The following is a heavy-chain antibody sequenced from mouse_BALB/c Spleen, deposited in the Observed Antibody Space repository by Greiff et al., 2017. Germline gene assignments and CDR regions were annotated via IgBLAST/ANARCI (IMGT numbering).Heavy chain of an antibody. CDR3: ARDERENWGVHYAMDY. J-gene: IGHJ4*01. CDR2: IWGDGST. V-gene: IGHV2-6-7*01. CDR1: GFSFTGYG. Sequence: VQLVESGPGLVAPSQSLPLTCTASGFSFTGYGVNWVRQPPGKGLEWLGMIWGDGSTDYNSALKSRLSISKDNSKSQVFLKMNSLQTDDTARYYCARDERENWGVHYAMDYWGQGTSVTVSS. D-gene: IGHD4-1*01.